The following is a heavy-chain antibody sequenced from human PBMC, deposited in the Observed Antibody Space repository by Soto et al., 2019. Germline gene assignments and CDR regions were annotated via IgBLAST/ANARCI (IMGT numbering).Heavy chain of an antibody. Sequence: QVQLQESGPGLVKPSQTLSLTCTVSGASISSGGYFWSWIRQHPGKGLEWIGYIYYIGSTYYNPSLTRHVNKSLDTSKNQFPLKLTSVTAADTAVYYCARDLQYSRLFYGMDVWGQGTTVTVSS. J-gene: IGHJ6*02. CDR1: GASISSGGYF. CDR2: IYYIGST. V-gene: IGHV4-31*01. D-gene: IGHD6-13*01. CDR3: ARDLQYSRLFYGMDV.